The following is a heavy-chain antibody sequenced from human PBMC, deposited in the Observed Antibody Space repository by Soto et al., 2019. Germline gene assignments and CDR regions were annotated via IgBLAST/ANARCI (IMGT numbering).Heavy chain of an antibody. D-gene: IGHD3-10*01. CDR3: ARGFRNGEGYYYYGMDV. CDR1: GGSFSGYY. Sequence: PSETLSLTCAVYGGSFSGYYWSWIRQPPGKGLEWIGEINHSGSTNYNPSLKSRVTISVDTSKNQFSLKLSSVTAADTAVYYCARGFRNGEGYYYYGMDVWGQGTTVT. CDR2: INHSGST. V-gene: IGHV4-34*01. J-gene: IGHJ6*02.